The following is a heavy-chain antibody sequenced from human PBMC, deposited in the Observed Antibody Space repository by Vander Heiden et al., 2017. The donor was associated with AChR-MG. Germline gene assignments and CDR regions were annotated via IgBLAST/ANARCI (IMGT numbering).Heavy chain of an antibody. Sequence: EVQLLESGGGLVQPGGSLRLSCAASGFTFSSYAMSWVRQAPGKGLEWVSAISGSGGSTYYADAGKGRFTISRDNSKNTLYLQMNSLRDEDTAVYYCAKVDPMLGATLGMDVWGQGNTVTVSS. CDR2: ISGSGGST. CDR1: GFTFSSYA. J-gene: IGHJ6*02. V-gene: IGHV3-23*01. CDR3: AKVDPMLGATLGMDV. D-gene: IGHD1-26*01.